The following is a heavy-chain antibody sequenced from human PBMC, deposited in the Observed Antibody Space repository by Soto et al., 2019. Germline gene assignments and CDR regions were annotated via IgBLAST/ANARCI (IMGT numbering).Heavy chain of an antibody. D-gene: IGHD3-22*01. J-gene: IGHJ3*02. Sequence: QVQLVQSGAEVKKPGASVKVSCKASGYTFTSYGISWVRQAPGQGLEWMGWISAYNGNTNYAQKLQGRVTMTTDTSTSTAYMELRSLRSDDTAVYYCARRITMIVVAPWDAFDIWGQGTVVTVSS. V-gene: IGHV1-18*01. CDR3: ARRITMIVVAPWDAFDI. CDR2: ISAYNGNT. CDR1: GYTFTSYG.